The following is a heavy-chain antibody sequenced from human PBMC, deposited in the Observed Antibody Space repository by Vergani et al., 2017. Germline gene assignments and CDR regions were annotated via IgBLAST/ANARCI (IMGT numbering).Heavy chain of an antibody. D-gene: IGHD3-10*01. CDR2: INHSGST. CDR3: ARGDSRVRGAYDY. J-gene: IGHJ4*02. CDR1: GGSFSGYY. V-gene: IGHV4-34*01. Sequence: QVQLQQWGAGLLKPSETLSLTCAVYGGSFSGYYWSWIRQPPGKGLEWIGEINHSGSTNYNPSLKSRITISVDTSKNQISLKLSSVTAADTAVYYCARGDSRVRGAYDYWGQGTLVTVSS.